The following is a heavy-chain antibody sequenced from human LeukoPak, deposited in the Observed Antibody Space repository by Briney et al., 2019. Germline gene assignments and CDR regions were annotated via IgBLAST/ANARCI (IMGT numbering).Heavy chain of an antibody. CDR3: ARVRGYSSSWYAVGYYYYYMDV. J-gene: IGHJ6*03. CDR2: IYYSGST. Sequence: SETLSLTRTVSGGSISSSSYYWGWIRQPPGKGLEWIGSIYYSGSTYYNPPLKSRVTISVDTSKNQFSLKLSSVTAADTAVYYCARVRGYSSSWYAVGYYYYYMDVWGKGTTVTISS. CDR1: GGSISSSSYY. V-gene: IGHV4-39*01. D-gene: IGHD6-13*01.